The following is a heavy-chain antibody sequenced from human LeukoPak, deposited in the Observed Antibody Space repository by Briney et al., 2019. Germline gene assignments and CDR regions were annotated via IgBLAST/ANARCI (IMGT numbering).Heavy chain of an antibody. CDR1: GGSISSGGYY. CDR3: AIFIAAAVSNWFDP. Sequence: PSQTLSLTCTVSGGSISSGGYYWSWIRQHPGKGLEWIGYIYYSGSTYYNPSLKSRVTISVDTSKNQFSLKLSSVTAADTAVYYCAIFIAAAVSNWFDPWGQGTLVTVSS. D-gene: IGHD6-13*01. J-gene: IGHJ5*02. V-gene: IGHV4-31*03. CDR2: IYYSGST.